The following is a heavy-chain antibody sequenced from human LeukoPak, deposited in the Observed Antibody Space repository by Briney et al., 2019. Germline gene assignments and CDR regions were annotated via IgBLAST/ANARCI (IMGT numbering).Heavy chain of an antibody. CDR2: ISGYNGKT. V-gene: IGHV1-18*01. Sequence: ASVKVSCKASGYTFNTYGITWVRQAPGQGLEWMGWISGYNGKTKYAQKFQDRVTMTTDTSTTTAYMELRSLTSDDTAVYYCAKNGRVRRVVKDLFDYWGQGTLVTVSS. D-gene: IGHD3-10*01. CDR3: AKNGRVRRVVKDLFDY. CDR1: GYTFNTYG. J-gene: IGHJ4*02.